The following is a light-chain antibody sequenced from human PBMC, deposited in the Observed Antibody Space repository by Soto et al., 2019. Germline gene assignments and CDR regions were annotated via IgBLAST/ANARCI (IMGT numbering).Light chain of an antibody. Sequence: QSALTQPASVSGSPGQSITISCTGTSSDVGAYNYVSWYQQHPGKAPKLMIYEVSNRPSGVSNRFSGSKSGNTASLTISGLQAADEADYYCSSFTRSSNHRVFGGGTKLTVL. J-gene: IGLJ3*02. CDR2: EVS. CDR3: SSFTRSSNHRV. CDR1: SSDVGAYNY. V-gene: IGLV2-14*01.